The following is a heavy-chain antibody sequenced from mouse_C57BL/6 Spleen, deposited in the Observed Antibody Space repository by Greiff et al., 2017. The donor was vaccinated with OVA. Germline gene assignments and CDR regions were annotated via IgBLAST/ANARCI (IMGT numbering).Heavy chain of an antibody. CDR2: IDPSDSET. J-gene: IGHJ3*01. D-gene: IGHD2-5*01. CDR1: GYTFTSYW. V-gene: IGHV1-52*01. Sequence: QVQLQQPGAELVRPGSSVKLSCKASGYTFTSYWMHWVKQRPIQGLEWIGNIDPSDSETHYNQKFKDKATLTVDKSSSTAYMQLSSLTSEDSAVYYCARTYYSNYEVAYWGQGTLVTVSA. CDR3: ARTYYSNYEVAY.